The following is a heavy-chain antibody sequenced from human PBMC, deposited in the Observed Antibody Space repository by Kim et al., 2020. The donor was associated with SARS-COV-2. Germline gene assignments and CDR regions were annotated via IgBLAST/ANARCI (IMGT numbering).Heavy chain of an antibody. CDR2: IDCGNGNT. D-gene: IGHD3-16*01. Sequence: ASVKVSCKTSGHFFTRDSIHWVRQAPGQGLEWMGGIDCGNGNTIYSQKFQGRVTFTTDTSASTAYMELSFLRSEDSAVYYRLGGFYFDYWGQGTLVTVPS. CDR3: LGGFYFDY. CDR1: GHFFTRDS. J-gene: IGHJ4*02. V-gene: IGHV1-3*01.